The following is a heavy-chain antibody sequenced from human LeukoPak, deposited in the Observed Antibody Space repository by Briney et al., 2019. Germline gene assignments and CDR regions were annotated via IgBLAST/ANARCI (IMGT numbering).Heavy chain of an antibody. CDR1: GGSFSGYY. CDR2: INHSVST. Sequence: SETLSLTCAVYGGSFSGYYWSWIRQPPGKGLEWIGEINHSVSTNYNPSLKSRVTISVDASKNQFSLKLSSVTAADTAVYYCARALFKTFNYYYMDVWGKGTTVTVSS. V-gene: IGHV4-34*01. J-gene: IGHJ6*03. CDR3: ARALFKTFNYYYMDV.